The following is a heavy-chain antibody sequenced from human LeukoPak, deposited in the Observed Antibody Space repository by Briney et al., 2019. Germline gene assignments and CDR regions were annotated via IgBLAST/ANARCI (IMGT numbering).Heavy chain of an antibody. J-gene: IGHJ4*02. CDR3: ARGRSWSDY. CDR1: GFTFSSYS. D-gene: IGHD1-26*01. CDR2: ISSSSSTI. Sequence: PGGSLRLSCAASGFTFSSYSMNWVRQAPGKGLEWVSYISSSSSTIYYADSVKGRFTISRDNAKNSLYLQMNSLRAEDTAVYYCARGRSWSDYWGQGTLVTVPS. V-gene: IGHV3-48*04.